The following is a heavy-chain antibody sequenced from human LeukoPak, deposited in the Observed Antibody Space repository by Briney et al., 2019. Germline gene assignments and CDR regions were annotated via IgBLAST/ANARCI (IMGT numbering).Heavy chain of an antibody. V-gene: IGHV3-7*01. J-gene: IGHJ5*02. D-gene: IGHD2-21*02. CDR2: IKQDGSEK. CDR1: GFTFSSYW. CDR3: AKDFEAYCGGDCYSKPNWFDP. Sequence: PGGSLRLSCAASGFTFSSYWTSWVRQAPGKGLEWVANIKQDGSEKYYVDSVKGRFTISRDNAKNSLYLQMNSLRGEDTAVYYCAKDFEAYCGGDCYSKPNWFDPWGQGTLVTVSS.